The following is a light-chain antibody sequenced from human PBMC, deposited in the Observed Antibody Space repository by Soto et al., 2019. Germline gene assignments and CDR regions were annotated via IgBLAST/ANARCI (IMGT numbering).Light chain of an antibody. CDR1: QGISSY. V-gene: IGKV1-9*01. CDR3: QQLYSDLWT. J-gene: IGKJ1*01. Sequence: DIQLTQSPSFLSASVGDRVTITCRASQGISSYLEGYQQDPGRGPKLLIYAASTLRSEVPSRFSGSGSGTEFTLTIGSLQPEDFATYYCQQLYSDLWTFGQGTKVDIK. CDR2: AAS.